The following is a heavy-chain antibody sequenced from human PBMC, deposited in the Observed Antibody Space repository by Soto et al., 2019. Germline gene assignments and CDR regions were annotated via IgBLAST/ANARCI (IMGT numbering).Heavy chain of an antibody. CDR3: ARDGSTSWYSYDYHGMDV. V-gene: IGHV3-7*05. D-gene: IGHD5-18*01. CDR1: GFTFRTYW. J-gene: IGHJ6*02. Sequence: EVQLVESGGGLVQPGGSLRLSCGASGFTFRTYWLSWVRQVPGKGLEWVANINQDGSEKNYVDSVKGRFTISRDNAKNSLYLQMSSLRAEDTALYYCARDGSTSWYSYDYHGMDVWRQGTTVTVSS. CDR2: INQDGSEK.